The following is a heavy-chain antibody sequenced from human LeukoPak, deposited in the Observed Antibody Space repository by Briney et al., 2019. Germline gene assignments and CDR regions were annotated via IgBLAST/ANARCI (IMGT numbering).Heavy chain of an antibody. Sequence: PPGGSLRLSCAASGFTLSSSWMMSWVRQAPGKGLEWVANIKQDGSEKFYVGSVKGRFTISRDNAKNSLHLQMNSLRDEDTAMYYCARPLENGWSALWGKGPLAPFSS. CDR3: ARPLENGWSAL. CDR1: GFTLSSSW. V-gene: IGHV3-7*01. D-gene: IGHD6-19*01. CDR2: IKQDGSEK. J-gene: IGHJ4*02.